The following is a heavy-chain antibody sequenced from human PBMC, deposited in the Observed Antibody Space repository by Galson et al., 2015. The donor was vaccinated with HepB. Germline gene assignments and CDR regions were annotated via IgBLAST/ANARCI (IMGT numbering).Heavy chain of an antibody. D-gene: IGHD3-22*01. V-gene: IGHV3-33*08. J-gene: IGHJ6*02. CDR2: IWYDGSNK. CDR3: ARDRYYYDSSGYPGPDYYYYGMDV. Sequence: SLRLSCAASGFTFSSYGMHWVRQAPGKGLEWVAVIWYDGSNKYYADSVKGRFTISRDNSKNTLYLQMNSLRAEDTAVYYCARDRYYYDSSGYPGPDYYYYGMDVWGQGTTVTVSS. CDR1: GFTFSSYG.